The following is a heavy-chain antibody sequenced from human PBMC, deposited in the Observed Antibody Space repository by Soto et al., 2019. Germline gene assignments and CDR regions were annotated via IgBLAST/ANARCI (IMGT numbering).Heavy chain of an antibody. CDR1: GFTVSSNY. V-gene: IGHV3-66*01. CDR3: AREGPEYSGYASWDY. J-gene: IGHJ4*02. D-gene: IGHD5-12*01. CDR2: IYSGGST. Sequence: EVQLVESGGGLVQPGGSLRLSCAASGFTVSSNYMSWVRQAPGKGLEWVSVIYSGGSTYYADSVKDRFTISRDNSKNTLYLQMNSLRAEDTAVYYCAREGPEYSGYASWDYWGQGTLVTVSS.